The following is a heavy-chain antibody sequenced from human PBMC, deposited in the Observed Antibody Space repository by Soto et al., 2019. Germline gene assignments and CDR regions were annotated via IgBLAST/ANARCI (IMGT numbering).Heavy chain of an antibody. CDR2: ISGSGGTT. CDR1: GFTLSRYA. J-gene: IGHJ4*02. CDR3: ATTVTAYFDY. Sequence: GGSLRLSCAASGFTLSRYAMSWVRQSPGKGLEWVSVISGSGGTTYYADSVKGRFTISRDNSKNTLYLQMNGLRAEDTAVYYCATTVTAYFDYWGQGTLVTVSS. V-gene: IGHV3-23*01. D-gene: IGHD4-17*01.